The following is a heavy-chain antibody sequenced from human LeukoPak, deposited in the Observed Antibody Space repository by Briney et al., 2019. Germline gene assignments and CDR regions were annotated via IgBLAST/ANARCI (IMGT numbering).Heavy chain of an antibody. V-gene: IGHV3-11*04. CDR2: ISSSGSII. Sequence: GGSLRLSCAASGFTFSDYYMTWIRQTPGKGLEWVSYISSSGSIIYYADSVKGRFIISRDNAKNSLYLQMNSLRAEDTAVYFCARVGYDSSGRFDYWGQGTLVTVSS. D-gene: IGHD3-22*01. J-gene: IGHJ4*02. CDR3: ARVGYDSSGRFDY. CDR1: GFTFSDYY.